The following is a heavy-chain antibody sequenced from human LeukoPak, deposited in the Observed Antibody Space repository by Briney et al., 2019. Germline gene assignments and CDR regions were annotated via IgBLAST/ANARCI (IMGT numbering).Heavy chain of an antibody. D-gene: IGHD5-12*01. J-gene: IGHJ4*02. V-gene: IGHV3-7*01. CDR2: INQDGSEK. CDR3: ARDHVVPTILFDY. Sequence: GGSLRLSCAASGFTFSSHWMSWVRQAPGKGLEWVANINQDGSEKYYVDSVKGRFTVSRDNAKNSLCLQMNSLRAEDTAVYYCARDHVVPTILFDYWGQGTLVTVSS. CDR1: GFTFSSHW.